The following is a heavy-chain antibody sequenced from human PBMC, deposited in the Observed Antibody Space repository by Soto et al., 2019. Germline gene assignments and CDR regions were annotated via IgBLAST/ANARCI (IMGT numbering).Heavy chain of an antibody. CDR3: ASIHSGSYIAFDY. CDR1: GGYFSGYY. J-gene: IGHJ4*02. V-gene: IGHV4-34*09. CDR2: IYYSGST. Sequence: SETLSLTCAVYGGYFSGYYCSWIRQPPGKGLEWIGYIYYSGSTYYNPSLKSRVTISVDTSKNQFSLKLSSVTAADTAVYYCASIHSGSYIAFDYWGQGTLVTVSS. D-gene: IGHD1-26*01.